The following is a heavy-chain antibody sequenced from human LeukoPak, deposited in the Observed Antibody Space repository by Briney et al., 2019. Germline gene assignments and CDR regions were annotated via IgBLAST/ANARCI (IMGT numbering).Heavy chain of an antibody. Sequence: ASVKVSCKASGYTFTGYYMHWVRQAPGQGLEWMGWINPNSGGTNYAQKFQGTVTMTRDTSISTAYMALSRLRSDDTAVYYCARDRLYYDSSGYYSYWGQGTLVTVSS. D-gene: IGHD3-22*01. CDR1: GYTFTGYY. V-gene: IGHV1-2*02. CDR2: INPNSGGT. J-gene: IGHJ4*02. CDR3: ARDRLYYDSSGYYSY.